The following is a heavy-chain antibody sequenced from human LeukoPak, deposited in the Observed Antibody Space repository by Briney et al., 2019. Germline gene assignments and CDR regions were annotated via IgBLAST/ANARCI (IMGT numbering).Heavy chain of an antibody. D-gene: IGHD3-3*01. CDR3: AKDHSITIFGVALGGFDY. V-gene: IGHV3-23*01. CDR1: GFTFSGYA. CDR2: ISGSGGST. J-gene: IGHJ4*02. Sequence: GGPLRLSCAASGFTFSGYAMSWVRQAPGKGLEWVSAISGSGGSTYYADSVKGRFTISRDNSKNTLYLQMNSLRAEDTAVYYCAKDHSITIFGVALGGFDYWGQGTLVTVSS.